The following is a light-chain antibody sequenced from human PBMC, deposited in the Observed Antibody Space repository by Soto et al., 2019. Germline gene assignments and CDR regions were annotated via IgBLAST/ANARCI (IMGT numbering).Light chain of an antibody. CDR2: KAS. CDR3: QQYDVYST. V-gene: IGKV1-5*03. CDR1: RSISSW. Sequence: VGTVTITCRASRSISSWLAWYQQKPGIAPKLLIYKASTLQSGVPSRFSGSGYGTEFTLTISRLQPDDSATYYCQQYDVYSTFGQGTKVDIK. J-gene: IGKJ1*01.